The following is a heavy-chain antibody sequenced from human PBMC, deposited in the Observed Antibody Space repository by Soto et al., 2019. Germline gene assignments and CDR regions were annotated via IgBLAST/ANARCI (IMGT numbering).Heavy chain of an antibody. D-gene: IGHD6-19*01. CDR2: IKSKTDGGTT. CDR1: GFTFSNAW. Sequence: GGSLRLSCAASGFTFSNAWMSWVRQAPGKGLEWVGRIKSKTDGGTTDYAAPVKGRFTISRDDSKNTLYLQMNSLKTEDTAVYYCTTDVSSGWYAFDYWGQGTLVTVCS. V-gene: IGHV3-15*01. J-gene: IGHJ4*02. CDR3: TTDVSSGWYAFDY.